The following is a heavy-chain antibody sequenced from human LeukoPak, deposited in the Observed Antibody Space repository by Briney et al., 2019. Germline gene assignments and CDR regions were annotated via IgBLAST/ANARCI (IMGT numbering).Heavy chain of an antibody. J-gene: IGHJ6*02. Sequence: PSETLSLTCTVAGDSITSSGVYWGWVRQPPGKGLEWVRCAYYGGDTYSNPSLKSRITISFDTSKNQFSLSLSSVTAADTALYFCARLFSSGWPYFYGLGPWGQGTTVTVSS. D-gene: IGHD6-19*01. CDR2: AYYGGDT. V-gene: IGHV4-39*01. CDR1: GDSITSSGVY. CDR3: ARLFSSGWPYFYGLGP.